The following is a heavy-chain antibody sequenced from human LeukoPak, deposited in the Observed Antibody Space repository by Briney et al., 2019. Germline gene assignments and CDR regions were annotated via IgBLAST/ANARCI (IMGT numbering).Heavy chain of an antibody. Sequence: SETLSLTCTVSGGSISSYYWSWIRLPPGKGLEWLGYIYYSGSTNYNPSLKSRVTISVDTSKNQFSLKLSSVTAADTAVYYCARSGALTKRDYYYMDVWGKGTTVTVSS. CDR2: IYYSGST. J-gene: IGHJ6*03. D-gene: IGHD4-11*01. CDR3: ARSGALTKRDYYYMDV. V-gene: IGHV4-59*01. CDR1: GGSISSYY.